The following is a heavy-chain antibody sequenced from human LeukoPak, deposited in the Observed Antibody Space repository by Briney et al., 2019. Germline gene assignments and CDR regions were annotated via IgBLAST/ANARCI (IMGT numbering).Heavy chain of an antibody. V-gene: IGHV3-74*01. CDR2: INSHRSST. D-gene: IGHD1-26*01. Sequence: HPGGSLSLTCAASGFTFSSSWMHWVRQAPGKGLVWVSGINSHRSSTTYAASVKGRFTISRDNTKNTLFLQLNSLRAADTAVYYCARDPSKWEQPVDYWGQGTLVTVSS. CDR3: ARDPSKWEQPVDY. J-gene: IGHJ4*02. CDR1: GFTFSSSW.